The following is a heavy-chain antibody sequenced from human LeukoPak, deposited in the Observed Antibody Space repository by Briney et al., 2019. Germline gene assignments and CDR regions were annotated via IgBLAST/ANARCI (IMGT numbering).Heavy chain of an antibody. CDR3: ARGHSGYDYWFDP. CDR2: IYYSGST. Sequence: SETLSLTCTVSGGSLSSYYWSWIRQPPGKGLEWIGYIYYSGSTNYNPSLKSRVTISVDTSKNQFSLKLSSVTAADTAVYYCARGHSGYDYWFDPWGQGTLVTVSS. CDR1: GGSLSSYY. D-gene: IGHD5-12*01. V-gene: IGHV4-59*01. J-gene: IGHJ5*02.